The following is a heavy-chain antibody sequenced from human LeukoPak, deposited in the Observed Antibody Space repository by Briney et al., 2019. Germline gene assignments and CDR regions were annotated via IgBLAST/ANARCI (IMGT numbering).Heavy chain of an antibody. CDR1: GFSFNSYG. D-gene: IGHD2-2*01. Sequence: GGSLRLSCAASGFSFNSYGMSWVRQAPGKGLEWVSGIVGGGYDTYYADSVMGRFTISRDNSKNTLYLQMNGLRADDTAVYYCAKNRRYHDYWGQGTLVTVSS. V-gene: IGHV3-23*01. J-gene: IGHJ4*02. CDR2: IVGGGYDT. CDR3: AKNRRYHDY.